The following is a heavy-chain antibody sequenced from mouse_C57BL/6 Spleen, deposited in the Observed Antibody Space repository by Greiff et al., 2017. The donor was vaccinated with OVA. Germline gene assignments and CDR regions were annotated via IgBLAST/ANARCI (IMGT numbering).Heavy chain of an antibody. CDR3: ARGFDYYGSSYYAMDY. Sequence: QVQLKQSGPELVKPGASVKISCKASGYAFSSSWMNWVKQRPGKGLEWIGRIYPGDGDTNYNGKFKGKATLTADKSSSTAYMQLSSLTSEDSAVYFCARGFDYYGSSYYAMDYWGQGTSVTVSS. D-gene: IGHD1-1*01. J-gene: IGHJ4*01. CDR1: GYAFSSSW. CDR2: IYPGDGDT. V-gene: IGHV1-82*01.